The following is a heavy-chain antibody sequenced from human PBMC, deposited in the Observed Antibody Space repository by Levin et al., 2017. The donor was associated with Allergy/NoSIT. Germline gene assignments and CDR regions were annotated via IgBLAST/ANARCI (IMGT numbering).Heavy chain of an antibody. CDR1: GFTFGAYG. V-gene: IGHV3-23*01. Sequence: AGGSLRLSCSASGFTFGAYGMSWVRQAPGKGLEWVSGISDVGGTTFYADSVKGRFTVSRDNSKNTLYLQMNNLRADDTALYYCAKYRGRGWFGGPLDYWGQGTLVTVAS. CDR2: ISDVGGTT. D-gene: IGHD6-19*01. J-gene: IGHJ4*02. CDR3: AKYRGRGWFGGPLDY.